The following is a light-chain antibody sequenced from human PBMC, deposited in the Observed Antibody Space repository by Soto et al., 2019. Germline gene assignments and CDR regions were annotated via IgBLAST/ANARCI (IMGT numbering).Light chain of an antibody. Sequence: EIVMTQSPATRSVSPGGRATLSCRASQSVSSNFDWYQQKPGQVPRLLIYGASTRATGMPDRFRGSGSGTEFTLTNSSLQSEDVAVSYCQRYNNWPSWTFGQGTKVEIK. CDR3: QRYNNWPSWT. V-gene: IGKV3-15*01. CDR1: QSVSSN. CDR2: GAS. J-gene: IGKJ1*01.